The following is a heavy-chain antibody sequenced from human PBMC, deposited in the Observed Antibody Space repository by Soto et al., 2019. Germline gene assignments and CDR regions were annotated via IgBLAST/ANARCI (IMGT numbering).Heavy chain of an antibody. CDR2: INSDGSST. V-gene: IGHV3-74*01. CDR1: GFTFSSYW. Sequence: PGGSLRLSCAASGFTFSSYWMHWVRQAPGKGLVWVSRINSDGSSTSYADSVKGRFTISRDNAKNTLYLQMNSLRAEDTAVYYCARVSVAVAGTYDYWGQGTLVTVSS. D-gene: IGHD6-19*01. J-gene: IGHJ4*02. CDR3: ARVSVAVAGTYDY.